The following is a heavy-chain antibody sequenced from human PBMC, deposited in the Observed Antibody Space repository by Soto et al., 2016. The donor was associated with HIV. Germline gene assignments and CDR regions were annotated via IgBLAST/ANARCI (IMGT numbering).Heavy chain of an antibody. V-gene: IGHV1-2*02. Sequence: QVQLVQSGAEVKKPGASVKVSCKASGYTFSGYYMHWVRQAPGQGLEWMGWINPNSGGTNYAQKFQGRVTMTRDTSISTAYMELSRLRSDDTAVYYCARVLAVAGKGGRSFDYWGQGTLGHRLL. CDR1: GYTFSGYY. D-gene: IGHD6-19*01. CDR2: INPNSGGT. J-gene: IGHJ4*02. CDR3: ARVLAVAGKGGRSFDY.